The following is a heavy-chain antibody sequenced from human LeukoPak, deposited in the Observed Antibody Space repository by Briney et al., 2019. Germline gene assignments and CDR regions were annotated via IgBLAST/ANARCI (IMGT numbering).Heavy chain of an antibody. CDR1: GGSITTSNYH. D-gene: IGHD6-19*01. CDR3: ARHIAVAGYFDF. J-gene: IGHJ4*02. CDR2: IYYSGNA. Sequence: SETLSLTCTVSGGSITTSNYHWGWIRQTPGKGLEWNESIYYSGNAYYNPSLESRLTVSVDRSKNQFSLKLSSVTAADTAVYYCARHIAVAGYFDFWGQGTLVTVSS. V-gene: IGHV4-39*01.